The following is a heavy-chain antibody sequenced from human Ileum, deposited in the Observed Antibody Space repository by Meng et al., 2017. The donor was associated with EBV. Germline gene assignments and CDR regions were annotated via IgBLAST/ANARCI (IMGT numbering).Heavy chain of an antibody. CDR1: GGSISSGAYH. V-gene: IGHV4-30-4*01. J-gene: IGHJ4*02. Sequence: HAQPQGPGPGLLKPSPPRSLPCAVSGGSISSGAYHWSWIRQPPGKGLEWIGHSGSPSYNPSLRSRLTISVDPSKNQFSLRLDSATAADTAVYYCAIYAEGAGGKGYWGQGTLVTVSS. CDR3: AIYAEGAGGKGY. CDR2: HSGSP. D-gene: IGHD6-13*01.